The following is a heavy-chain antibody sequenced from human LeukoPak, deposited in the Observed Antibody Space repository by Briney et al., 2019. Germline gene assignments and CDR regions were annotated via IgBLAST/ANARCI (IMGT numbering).Heavy chain of an antibody. D-gene: IGHD3-10*01. V-gene: IGHV4-34*01. J-gene: IGHJ4*02. Sequence: SETLSLTCAVYVGSFRGYYWSWIPQPPGKGVEWIGEINHSGSTNYNPSIKSRVTISVDTSKNQFCLKLSSVTAADTDVYYCARGSYSDYWGQGTLVTVSS. CDR3: ARGSYSDY. CDR1: VGSFRGYY. CDR2: INHSGST.